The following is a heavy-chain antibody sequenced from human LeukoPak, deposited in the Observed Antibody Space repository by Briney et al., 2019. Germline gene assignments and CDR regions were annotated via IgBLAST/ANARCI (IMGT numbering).Heavy chain of an antibody. Sequence: GGSLRLSCAASGFTFSSYEMNWVRQAPGKGLEWVSYISSSGSTIYYADSVKGRFTISRDNAKNSLYLQMYSPRAEDTAVYYCARAAELLWFGELPHLDYWGQGTLVTVSS. CDR3: ARAAELLWFGELPHLDY. V-gene: IGHV3-48*03. J-gene: IGHJ4*02. CDR1: GFTFSSYE. D-gene: IGHD3-10*01. CDR2: ISSSGSTI.